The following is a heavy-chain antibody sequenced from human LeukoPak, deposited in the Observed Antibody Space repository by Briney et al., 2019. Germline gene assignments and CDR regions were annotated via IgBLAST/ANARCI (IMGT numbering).Heavy chain of an antibody. CDR1: GFTFSSYC. CDR3: ARRSSSSWYYYYGIDV. Sequence: GGSLRLSCAASGFTFSSYCMSWVRQAPGKGLEWVANINQNGSEKYYVDSVKGRFTISRDNAKNSLYLQMNSLRAEDTAVYYCARRSSSSWYYYYGIDVWGQGTTVTVSS. CDR2: INQNGSEK. V-gene: IGHV3-7*01. D-gene: IGHD6-13*01. J-gene: IGHJ6*02.